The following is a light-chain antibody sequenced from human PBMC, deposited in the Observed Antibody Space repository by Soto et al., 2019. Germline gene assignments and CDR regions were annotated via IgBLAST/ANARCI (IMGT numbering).Light chain of an antibody. J-gene: IGKJ4*01. CDR3: QEYNSSPPLT. V-gene: IGKV1-27*01. Sequence: DIQMTQSPSSLSASVGDRVTITCRASQGISNYLAWYQQKPGKVPKLLIYAASTLQSGVPSRFSGSGSGTDFTLTISSLQPEDVATYQCQEYNSSPPLTFGGGTKVEIK. CDR1: QGISNY. CDR2: AAS.